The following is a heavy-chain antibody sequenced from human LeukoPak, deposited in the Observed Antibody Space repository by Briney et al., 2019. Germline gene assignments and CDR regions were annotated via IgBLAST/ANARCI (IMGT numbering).Heavy chain of an antibody. D-gene: IGHD6-19*01. V-gene: IGHV4-34*01. J-gene: IGHJ4*02. CDR2: INHSGST. CDR1: GGSFSGYY. Sequence: SETLSLTCAVYGGSFSGYYWSWISQPPGKGLEWIGEINHSGSTNYKPSLKSRVTISVDTSKTQFSLKLSSVTAADTAVYYCAIQVTRYSSGWSRLDYWGQGTLVTVSS. CDR3: AIQVTRYSSGWSRLDY.